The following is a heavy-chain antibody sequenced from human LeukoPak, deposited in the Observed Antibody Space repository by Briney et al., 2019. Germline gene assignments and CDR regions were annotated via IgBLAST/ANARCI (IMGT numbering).Heavy chain of an antibody. D-gene: IGHD2-21*01. CDR1: GFTFSSNW. V-gene: IGHV3-7*01. Sequence: HPGGSLRLSCAASGFTFSSNWMTWVRQAPGKGLEWVANINQDGSETFYVDSVKGRFTMSRDNAKNSLFLQMNSLRVEDTAVYYCARHGDRNFDYWGQGTLVTVSS. CDR2: INQDGSET. J-gene: IGHJ4*02. CDR3: ARHGDRNFDY.